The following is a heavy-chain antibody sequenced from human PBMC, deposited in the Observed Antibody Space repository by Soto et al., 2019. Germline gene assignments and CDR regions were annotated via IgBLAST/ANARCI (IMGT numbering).Heavy chain of an antibody. V-gene: IGHV3-21*01. CDR2: ITTSNYI. CDR1: GFTFSSFN. Sequence: EVQLVESGGGLVKPGGSLRLSCAASGFTFSSFNMNWVRQAPGQGLEWVSSITTSNYIFYADSMKGRFTISRDNAKNSLDLQMNSLRAEDTAVYYCARDGWLDYWGQGTLVTVSS. D-gene: IGHD2-15*01. J-gene: IGHJ4*02. CDR3: ARDGWLDY.